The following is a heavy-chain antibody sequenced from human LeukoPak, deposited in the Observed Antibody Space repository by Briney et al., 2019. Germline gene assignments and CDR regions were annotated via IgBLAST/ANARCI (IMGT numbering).Heavy chain of an antibody. J-gene: IGHJ6*02. CDR3: ARTMVRARYYYGMDV. D-gene: IGHD3-10*01. CDR1: GGFNSSYY. Sequence: SETLSLTCTVSGGFNSSYYWSWIRQPPGRGREGVGYIYYSGSTNYNPSLKSRVTISVHTSKNQYSLKLSSVTAADTAVYYCARTMVRARYYYGMDVWGQGTTVTVSS. CDR2: IYYSGST. V-gene: IGHV4-59*01.